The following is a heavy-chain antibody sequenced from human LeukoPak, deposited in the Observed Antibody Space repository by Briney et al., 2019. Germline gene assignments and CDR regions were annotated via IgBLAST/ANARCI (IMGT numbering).Heavy chain of an antibody. CDR3: ARDHRDFTFGGVMDAFDI. Sequence: SQILSLTCTVSGGSLSRGGDYWTWIRQHPGKGLEWIGNTYYGGSTYYNPSLKSRGTISIDTSKNQFSLKLTSVTAADTAVYYCARDHRDFTFGGVMDAFDIWGQGTMVTVSS. J-gene: IGHJ3*02. CDR1: GGSLSRGGDY. V-gene: IGHV4-31*03. D-gene: IGHD3-16*01. CDR2: TYYGGST.